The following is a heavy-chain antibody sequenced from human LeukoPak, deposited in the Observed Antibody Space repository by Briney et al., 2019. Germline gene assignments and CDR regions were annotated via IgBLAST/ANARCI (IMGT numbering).Heavy chain of an antibody. J-gene: IGHJ3*02. CDR2: IIPILGIA. D-gene: IGHD2-15*01. Sequence: SVKVSCKASGGTFSSYTISWVRQAPGQGLEWMGRIIPILGIANYAQKFQGRVTITADKSTSTAYMELSSLRSEDTAVYYCARDRGPGGSCFYAFDIWGQGTMVTVSS. CDR3: ARDRGPGGSCFYAFDI. V-gene: IGHV1-69*04. CDR1: GGTFSSYT.